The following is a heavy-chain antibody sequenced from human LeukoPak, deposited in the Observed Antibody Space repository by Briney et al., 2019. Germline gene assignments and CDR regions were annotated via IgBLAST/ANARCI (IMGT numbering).Heavy chain of an antibody. CDR2: LDPEDGET. V-gene: IGHV1-24*01. J-gene: IGHJ4*02. CDR1: GYTLTELS. D-gene: IGHD6-13*01. CDR3: ATQGIAAAGTLDY. Sequence: ASVKVSCKVSGYTLTELSMHWVRQAPGKGLEWMGGLDPEDGETIYAQKFQGRVTMTEDTSTDTAYMELSSLRSEDTAVYYCATQGIAAAGTLDYWGQGTLVTVSS.